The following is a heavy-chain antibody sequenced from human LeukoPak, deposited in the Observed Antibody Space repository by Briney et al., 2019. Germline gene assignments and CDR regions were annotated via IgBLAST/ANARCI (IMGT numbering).Heavy chain of an antibody. V-gene: IGHV4-59*01. CDR2: VYYSGST. Sequence: SETLSLTCTVSGGSISSYYWSCIRQPPGKGLEWIGYVYYSGSTNYNPSLKSRVTISVDTSKNQFSLKLSSVTAADTAVYYCARERCSSTTCYPWFDPWGQGTLVTVSS. CDR3: ARERCSSTTCYPWFDP. D-gene: IGHD2-2*01. CDR1: GGSISSYY. J-gene: IGHJ5*02.